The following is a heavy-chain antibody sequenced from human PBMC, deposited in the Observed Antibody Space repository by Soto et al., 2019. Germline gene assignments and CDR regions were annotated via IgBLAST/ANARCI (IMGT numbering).Heavy chain of an antibody. V-gene: IGHV4-34*01. CDR3: ARGIASLGPFPSFDS. J-gene: IGHJ4*02. Sequence: ETLSLACAVHVGPLSAYYWTWMRQPPGRGLEWIGDSNPSGSTNYNPSLKSRVTISIDTAKKQFSLNLTSVTAADTALYYCARGIASLGPFPSFDSWGQGTLVTVSS. D-gene: IGHD2-15*01. CDR1: VGPLSAYY. CDR2: SNPSGST.